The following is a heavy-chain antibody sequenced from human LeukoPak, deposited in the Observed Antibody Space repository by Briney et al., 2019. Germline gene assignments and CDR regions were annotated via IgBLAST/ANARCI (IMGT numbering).Heavy chain of an antibody. J-gene: IGHJ5*02. CDR2: ISGSGGST. D-gene: IGHD2-2*02. Sequence: GGSLRLSCAASGFTFSSYAMSWVRQAPGKGLEWVSAISGSGGSTYYADSVKGRFTISRDNSKNTLYLQMNSLRAEDTAVYYCAQFIVVVPAAIPAGIDWFDPWGQGALVTVSS. CDR3: AQFIVVVPAAIPAGIDWFDP. CDR1: GFTFSSYA. V-gene: IGHV3-23*01.